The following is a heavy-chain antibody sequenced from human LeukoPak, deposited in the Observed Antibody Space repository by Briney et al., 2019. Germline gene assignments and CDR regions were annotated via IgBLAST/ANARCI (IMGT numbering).Heavy chain of an antibody. J-gene: IGHJ5*02. Sequence: SETLSLTCTVSGGSISSGSYYWSWIRQPAGKGLEWIGRIYTSGSTNYNPSLKSRVTISMDMSKNQFSLRLNSVTAADTAVYYCARGLSWVDPWGQGTLVTVSS. CDR3: ARGLSWVDP. CDR1: GGSISSGSYY. CDR2: IYTSGST. V-gene: IGHV4-61*02.